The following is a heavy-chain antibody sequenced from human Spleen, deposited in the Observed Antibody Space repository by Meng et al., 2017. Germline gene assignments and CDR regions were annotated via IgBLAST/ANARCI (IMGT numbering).Heavy chain of an antibody. D-gene: IGHD2-8*01. V-gene: IGHV3-23*01. CDR2: FSSGDSDT. CDR1: GFTFSSYG. Sequence: GESLKISCAASGFTFSSYGMSWVRQAPGKGLEGVSGFSSGDSDTYYADSVKGRFTISRDNSKTSLFLQMNSLRTEDTALYYCAKGSNGGSLDYWGQGTLVTVSS. J-gene: IGHJ4*02. CDR3: AKGSNGGSLDY.